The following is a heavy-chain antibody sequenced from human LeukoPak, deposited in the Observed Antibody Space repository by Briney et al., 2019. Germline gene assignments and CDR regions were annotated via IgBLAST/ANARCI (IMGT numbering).Heavy chain of an antibody. CDR1: GFTFSNYA. V-gene: IGHV3-23*01. Sequence: GGSLRLSSAATGFTFSNYATNWVRQAPGKGLEWVSAISASGGSTYYADSVKGRFTISRDNSKNALYLQMNSLRAEDTAVYYCRYSLTQFDVWGQARLVTVSS. CDR3: RYSLTQFDV. D-gene: IGHD1-14*01. J-gene: IGHJ4*01. CDR2: ISASGGST.